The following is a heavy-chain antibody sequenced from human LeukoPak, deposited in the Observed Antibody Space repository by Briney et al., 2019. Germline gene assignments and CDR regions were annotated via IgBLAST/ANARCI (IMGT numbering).Heavy chain of an antibody. Sequence: GGSLRLSCAASGFTFSTYGMHWVRQAPGKGLECLASLWFDGSNESYADSVKGRFTISRDDSKNMLYLQMNSLRAEDTAVYYCAKDATGPFDYWGQGTLVTVSS. D-gene: IGHD1-1*01. CDR3: AKDATGPFDY. V-gene: IGHV3-30*02. CDR1: GFTFSTYG. CDR2: LWFDGSNE. J-gene: IGHJ4*02.